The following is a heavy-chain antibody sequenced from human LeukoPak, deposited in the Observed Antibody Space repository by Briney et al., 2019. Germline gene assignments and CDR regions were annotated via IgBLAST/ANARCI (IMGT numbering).Heavy chain of an antibody. Sequence: PGGSLRLSCAASGFTFSSYSMNWVRQAPGKGLEWVSYISSSSSTIYYADSVKGRFTISRDNAKNSLYLQMNSLRAEDTAVYYCAKGRNPIDYWGQGTLVTVSS. D-gene: IGHD2-15*01. CDR1: GFTFSSYS. CDR3: AKGRNPIDY. V-gene: IGHV3-48*01. J-gene: IGHJ4*02. CDR2: ISSSSSTI.